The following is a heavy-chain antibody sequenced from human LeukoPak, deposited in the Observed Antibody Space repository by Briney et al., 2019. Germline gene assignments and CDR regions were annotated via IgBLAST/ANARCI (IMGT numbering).Heavy chain of an antibody. J-gene: IGHJ3*02. CDR3: ARGYDAFDI. Sequence: SETLSLTCTVSGGSISSSSYYWGWIRQPPGKGLEWIGYIYYSGSANYNPSLKSRLTISVDTSKNQFSLKLTSVTAADTAVYYCARGYDAFDIWGQGTMVTVSS. CDR2: IYYSGSA. V-gene: IGHV4-61*05. D-gene: IGHD5-12*01. CDR1: GGSISSSSYY.